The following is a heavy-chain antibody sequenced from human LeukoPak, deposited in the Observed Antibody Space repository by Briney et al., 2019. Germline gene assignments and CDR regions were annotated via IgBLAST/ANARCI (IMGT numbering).Heavy chain of an antibody. CDR1: GFTFSNYA. CDR3: ARDRSSYDYYSDH. CDR2: ISYDGSNK. V-gene: IGHV3-30-3*01. J-gene: IGHJ4*02. Sequence: GGSLRLSCAASGFTFSNYAMHWVRQAPGKGLEWVAVISYDGSNKYYADSVKGRSTISRDNSKNTLYLQMNSLRAEDTAVFYCARDRSSYDYYSDHWGQGTLVTVSS. D-gene: IGHD5-12*01.